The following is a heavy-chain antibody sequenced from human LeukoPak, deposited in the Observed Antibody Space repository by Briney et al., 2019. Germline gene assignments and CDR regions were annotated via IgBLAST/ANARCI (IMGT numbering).Heavy chain of an antibody. D-gene: IGHD2-2*01. J-gene: IGHJ6*02. CDR2: IIPIFGRA. CDR1: GGTFSSYA. CDR3: ARDLPSIVVVPADMYYYGMDV. V-gene: IGHV1-69*13. Sequence: AASVKVSCKASGGTFSSYAISWVRQAPGQGLEWMGVIIPIFGRANYAQKFQGRVTITADESTSTAYMELSSLRSEDMAVYYCARDLPSIVVVPADMYYYGMDVWGQGTTVTVSS.